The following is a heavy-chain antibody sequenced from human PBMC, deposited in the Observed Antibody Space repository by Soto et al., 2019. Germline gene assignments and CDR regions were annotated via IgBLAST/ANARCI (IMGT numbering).Heavy chain of an antibody. CDR3: ASSGYCTDGVCFTLFDH. CDR1: GGTISSYY. CDR2: IYYSGST. J-gene: IGHJ5*02. V-gene: IGHV4-59*08. Sequence: SNTLSRTCSGSGGTISSYYWRWIRHPPGKGLEWIGYIYYSGSTNCDPALKSRVTISVDTSKNQCSLKLSSVTASDTAVYYCASSGYCTDGVCFTLFDHWRQGTLVTGS. D-gene: IGHD2-8*01.